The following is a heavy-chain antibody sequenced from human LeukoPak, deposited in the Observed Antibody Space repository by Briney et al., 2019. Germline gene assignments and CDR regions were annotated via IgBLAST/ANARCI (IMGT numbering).Heavy chain of an antibody. J-gene: IGHJ3*02. CDR2: INHSGST. CDR1: GESFSGYY. CDR3: ARGNPARAFDI. D-gene: IGHD6-6*01. V-gene: IGHV4-34*01. Sequence: SETLSLTCAVYGESFSGYYWSWVRQPPGKGLEWIGEINHSGSTNYNPSIKSRVTISVDTSKNQCSLKLSSVTAADTAVYYCARGNPARAFDIWGQGTMVTVSS.